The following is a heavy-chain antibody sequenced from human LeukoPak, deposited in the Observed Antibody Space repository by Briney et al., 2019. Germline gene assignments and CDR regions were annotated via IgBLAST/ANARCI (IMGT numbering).Heavy chain of an antibody. J-gene: IGHJ4*02. CDR3: AREPYGDYVNYQLAGDLFDY. D-gene: IGHD4-17*01. Sequence: GGSLRLSCAASGFTFCDYYMSWIRQAPGKGLGWISYITSSGDTIFYADTVKGRFTISRDNAKNALYLQMNSLRADDTAVYDCAREPYGDYVNYQLAGDLFDYWGQGALVTVSS. V-gene: IGHV3-11*04. CDR1: GFTFCDYY. CDR2: ITSSGDTI.